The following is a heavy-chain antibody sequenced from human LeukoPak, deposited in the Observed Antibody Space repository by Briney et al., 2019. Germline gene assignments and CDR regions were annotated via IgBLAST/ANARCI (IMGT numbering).Heavy chain of an antibody. CDR3: ARMYSGTSYYFDY. D-gene: IGHD1-26*01. J-gene: IGHJ4*02. CDR1: GVSISTYY. Sequence: SETLSLTCSVSGVSISTYYWIWIRQPPAKGLEWMGFFSYSGSTKYNPSLKSRVTMSVDTSKNQFSLKLSTVTAADTAVYYCARMYSGTSYYFDYWGQGTLVTVSS. V-gene: IGHV4-59*01. CDR2: FSYSGST.